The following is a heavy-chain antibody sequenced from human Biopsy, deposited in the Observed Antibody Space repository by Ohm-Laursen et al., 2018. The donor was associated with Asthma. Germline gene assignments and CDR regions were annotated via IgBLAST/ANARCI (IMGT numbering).Heavy chain of an antibody. Sequence: SSVKVSCKAPGGTFSSFAISWVRQAPGQGLEWLGGIMTVFGTTNYARKFQGRVTITADESTSTAYMEVTSLRSEDTAIYYCARCQVGYSSGWSLLLKKIYYSGMDVWGQGTAVTVSS. D-gene: IGHD6-19*01. J-gene: IGHJ6*02. V-gene: IGHV1-69*01. CDR3: ARCQVGYSSGWSLLLKKIYYSGMDV. CDR1: GGTFSSFA. CDR2: IMTVFGTT.